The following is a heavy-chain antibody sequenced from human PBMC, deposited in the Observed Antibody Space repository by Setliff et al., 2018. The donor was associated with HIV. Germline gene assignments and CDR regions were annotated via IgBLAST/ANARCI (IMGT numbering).Heavy chain of an antibody. CDR1: GGSIFSHY. CDR2: IYYSGST. V-gene: IGHV4-59*11. D-gene: IGHD5-18*01. CDR3: ASTGGYSYGFFDS. Sequence: PSETLSLTCTVSGGSIFSHYWSWIRQPPGKGLEWIGYIYYSGSTNYNPSLKSRVTISVDTSKNQFSLKLSSVTAADTAVYYRASTGGYSYGFFDSWGQGALVTVSS. J-gene: IGHJ4*02.